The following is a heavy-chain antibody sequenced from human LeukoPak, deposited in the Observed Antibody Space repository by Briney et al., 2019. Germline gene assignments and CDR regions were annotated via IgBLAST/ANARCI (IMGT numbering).Heavy chain of an antibody. CDR3: AKDPSPYSSSWNHFDY. V-gene: IGHV3-23*01. J-gene: IGHJ4*02. CDR1: GFTFSSYA. D-gene: IGHD6-13*01. Sequence: GGSLRLSCADSGFTFSSYAMSWVRQAPGKGLEWVSAISGSGGSTYYADSVKGRFTISRDNSKNTLYLQMNSLRAEDTAVYYCAKDPSPYSSSWNHFDYWGQGTLVTVSS. CDR2: ISGSGGST.